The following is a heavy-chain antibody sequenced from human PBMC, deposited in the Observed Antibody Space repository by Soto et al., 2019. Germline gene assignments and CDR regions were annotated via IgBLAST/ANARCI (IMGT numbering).Heavy chain of an antibody. D-gene: IGHD3-22*01. Sequence: GASVKVSCKVSGYTLTELSMHWVRQAPGKGLEWMGGFDPEDGETIYAQKFQGRVTMTEDTSTDTAYMELSSLRSEDTAVYYCATHLLHAVYDSSGYYPTWGQGTLVTVSS. CDR3: ATHLLHAVYDSSGYYPT. J-gene: IGHJ4*02. CDR2: FDPEDGET. CDR1: GYTLTELS. V-gene: IGHV1-24*01.